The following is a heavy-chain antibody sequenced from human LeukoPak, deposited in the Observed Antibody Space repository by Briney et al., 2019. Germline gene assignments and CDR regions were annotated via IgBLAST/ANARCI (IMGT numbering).Heavy chain of an antibody. V-gene: IGHV4-59*11. CDR2: IFYSGNT. CDR1: GDSISNHY. Sequence: KASETLSLTCTVSGDSISNHYWSWIRQPPGKGLVWIGYIFYSGNTHYNPSLKSRVTMSVDASKNQSSLRLSSVTPADTAVYYCARDRGEGIVGTFDYWGQGTLVTVSS. J-gene: IGHJ4*02. CDR3: ARDRGEGIVGTFDY. D-gene: IGHD1-26*01.